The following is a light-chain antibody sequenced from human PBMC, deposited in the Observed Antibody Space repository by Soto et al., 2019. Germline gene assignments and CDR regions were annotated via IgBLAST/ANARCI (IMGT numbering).Light chain of an antibody. CDR1: QVINSF. CDR3: QQTDSYPST. J-gene: IGKJ4*01. CDR2: AAS. V-gene: IGKV1-13*02. Sequence: AIHLTQSPSSLSASVGDRVTITCRASQVINSFLAWYQQKPGKAPKLLIYAASSLQAGVPSRFSGSGSATDFTLTINSLQPEDFATYYCQQTDSYPSTFGGGTKVDTK.